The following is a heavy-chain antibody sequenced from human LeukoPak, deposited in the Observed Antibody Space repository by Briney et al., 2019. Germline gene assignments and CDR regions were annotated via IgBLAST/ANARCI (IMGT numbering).Heavy chain of an antibody. V-gene: IGHV4-34*01. CDR2: INHSGST. J-gene: IGHJ3*02. CDR1: GGSFSDYY. CDR3: ARVVIYYDSSGYFLDAFDI. Sequence: SETLSLTCAVYGGSFSDYYWTWIRQPPGKGLEWIGEINHSGSTNYNPSLKSRVTISVDTSKNQFSLKLSSVTAADTAVYYCARVVIYYDSSGYFLDAFDIWGQGTMVTVSS. D-gene: IGHD3-22*01.